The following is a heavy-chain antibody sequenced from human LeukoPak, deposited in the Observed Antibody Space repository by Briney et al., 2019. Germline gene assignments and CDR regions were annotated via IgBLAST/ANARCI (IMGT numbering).Heavy chain of an antibody. CDR2: ISAYNGNT. CDR1: GYTFTSYG. V-gene: IGHV1-18*01. CDR3: ARDRTTGTTQRVFYYYYYMDV. J-gene: IGHJ6*03. D-gene: IGHD1-1*01. Sequence: ASVKVSCKASGYTFTSYGISRVRQAPGQGLEWMGWISAYNGNTNYAQKLQGRVTMTTDTSTSTAYMELRSLRSDDTAVYYCARDRTTGTTQRVFYYYYYMDVWGKGTTVTVSS.